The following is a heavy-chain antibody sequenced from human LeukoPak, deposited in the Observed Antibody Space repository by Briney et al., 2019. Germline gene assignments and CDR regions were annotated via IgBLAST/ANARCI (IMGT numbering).Heavy chain of an antibody. D-gene: IGHD3-10*01. CDR2: ISAYNGNT. V-gene: IGHV1-18*01. CDR3: ARDSNYYGSGSYWGNRQNYYYYCMDV. Sequence: ASVKVSCKASGYTFTSYGISWVRQAPGQGLEWMGWISAYNGNTNYAQKFQGRVTITADKSTSTAYMELSSLRSEDTAVYYCARDSNYYGSGSYWGNRQNYYYYCMDVWGKGTTVTVSS. CDR1: GYTFTSYG. J-gene: IGHJ6*03.